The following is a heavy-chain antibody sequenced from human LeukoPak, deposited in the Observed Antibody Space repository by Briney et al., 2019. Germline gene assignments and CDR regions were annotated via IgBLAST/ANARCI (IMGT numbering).Heavy chain of an antibody. J-gene: IGHJ4*02. Sequence: GGSLRLSCAASGFTFSSDSMNWVRQAPGNGLEGVSSISSSVSYIYYADSVKGRFTISRDNAKNSLYLQMNSLRAEDTAVYYCARDRTGIVGPTNFDYWGQGTLVTVSS. V-gene: IGHV3-21*01. D-gene: IGHD1-26*01. CDR2: ISSSVSYI. CDR3: ARDRTGIVGPTNFDY. CDR1: GFTFSSDS.